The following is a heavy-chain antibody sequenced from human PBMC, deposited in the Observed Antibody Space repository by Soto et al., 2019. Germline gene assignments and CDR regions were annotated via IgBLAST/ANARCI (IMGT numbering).Heavy chain of an antibody. Sequence: QVQLVQSGAEVKKPGSSVKVSCKASGGTFSSYAISWVRQAPGQGLEWKGGIIPIFGTANYAQKFQGRVTITADESTSTAYMELSSLRSEDTAVYYCAREDSIAAAGSRYYFDYWGQGTLVTVSS. CDR3: AREDSIAAAGSRYYFDY. CDR2: IIPIFGTA. V-gene: IGHV1-69*01. CDR1: GGTFSSYA. D-gene: IGHD6-13*01. J-gene: IGHJ4*02.